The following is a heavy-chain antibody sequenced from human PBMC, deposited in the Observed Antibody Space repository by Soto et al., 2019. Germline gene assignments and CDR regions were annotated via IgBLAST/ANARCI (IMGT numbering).Heavy chain of an antibody. J-gene: IGHJ4*02. CDR3: ARDSRPGIAAAVFFDY. V-gene: IGHV3-30-3*01. CDR2: ISYDGSNK. CDR1: GFTFSSYA. Sequence: QVQLVESGGGVVQPGRSLRLSCAASGFTFSSYAMHWVRQAPGKGLEWVAVISYDGSNKYYADSVKGRFTISRDNSKNTLYLQMNSLRAEDTAVYYCARDSRPGIAAAVFFDYWGQGTLVTVSS. D-gene: IGHD6-13*01.